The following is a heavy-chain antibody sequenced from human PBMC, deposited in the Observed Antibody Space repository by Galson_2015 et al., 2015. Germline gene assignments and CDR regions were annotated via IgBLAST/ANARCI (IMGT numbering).Heavy chain of an antibody. D-gene: IGHD5-18*01. CDR2: ISGSGTYT. V-gene: IGHV3-11*03. J-gene: IGHJ4*02. Sequence: SLRLSCAAFGFTFSDYYMTWIRQAPGKGLEWVSYISGSGTYTNYADSVKGRFTISRDNAKNSLYLQMNSLRAEDTAVYYCARRGYSYPNDYWGQGTLVTVSS. CDR1: GFTFSDYY. CDR3: ARRGYSYPNDY.